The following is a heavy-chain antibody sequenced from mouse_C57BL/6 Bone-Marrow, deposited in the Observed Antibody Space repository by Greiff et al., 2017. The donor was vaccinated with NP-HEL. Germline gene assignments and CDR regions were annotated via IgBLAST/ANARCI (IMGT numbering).Heavy chain of an antibody. CDR2: IDPETGGT. V-gene: IGHV1-15*01. J-gene: IGHJ4*01. CDR3: TRGYGSYYYAMDY. D-gene: IGHD1-1*02. Sequence: VQLVESGAELVRPGASVTLSCKASGYTFTDYEMHWVKQTPVHGLEWIGAIDPETGGTAYNQKFKGKAILTADKSSSTAYMELRSLTSEDSAVYYCTRGYGSYYYAMDYWGQGTSVTVSS. CDR1: GYTFTDYE.